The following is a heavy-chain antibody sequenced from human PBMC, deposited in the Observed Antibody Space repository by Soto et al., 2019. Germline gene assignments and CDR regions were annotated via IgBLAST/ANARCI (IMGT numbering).Heavy chain of an antibody. CDR1: GVTFSSYA. V-gene: IGHV3-23*01. CDR2: ISDSGGST. Sequence: EVQLLESGGGLVQPGGSLSFSCAASGVTFSSYAMSWVRQPPGKGLEWVSAISDSGGSTYYPDSVKGRFTVSRDNSKNALYLQMNSLRAEDTALYYCAKVSRGWYERFDYWGPGALVTVSS. CDR3: AKVSRGWYERFDY. J-gene: IGHJ4*02. D-gene: IGHD6-19*01.